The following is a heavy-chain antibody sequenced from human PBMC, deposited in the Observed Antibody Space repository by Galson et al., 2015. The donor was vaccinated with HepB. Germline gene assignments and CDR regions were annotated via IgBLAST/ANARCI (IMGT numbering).Heavy chain of an antibody. CDR1: GFTFKAYW. D-gene: IGHD6-19*01. CDR3: ARGATVARAFDH. V-gene: IGHV3-7*01. J-gene: IGHJ4*02. CDR2: IKQDGSEQ. Sequence: SLRLSCAASGFTFKAYWMRWVRQAPGKGLEWLAAIKQDGSEQYYVDSVKGRFTVSRDNAENSLYLQMSSLRAEDTAVYFCARGATVARAFDHWGQGALVTVSS.